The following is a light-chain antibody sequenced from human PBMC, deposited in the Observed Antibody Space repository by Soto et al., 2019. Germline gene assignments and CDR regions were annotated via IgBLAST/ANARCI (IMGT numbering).Light chain of an antibody. CDR3: SSYTSSSTYV. J-gene: IGLJ1*01. Sequence: LTQPASVSGSPGQSITISCTGTSSDVGGYNYVSWYQQHPGKAPKLMIYDVSNRPSGFSNRFSGSKSGNTASLTISGLQAEDEADYYCSSYTSSSTYVFGTGTKVTVL. CDR2: DVS. CDR1: SSDVGGYNY. V-gene: IGLV2-14*01.